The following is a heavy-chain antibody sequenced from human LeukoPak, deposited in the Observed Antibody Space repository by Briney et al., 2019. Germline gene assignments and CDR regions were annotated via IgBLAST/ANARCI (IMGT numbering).Heavy chain of an antibody. J-gene: IGHJ4*02. CDR3: ARVIAARPSDY. D-gene: IGHD6-13*01. CDR1: GFTFSSYW. CDR2: IKQDGSEK. V-gene: IGHV3-7*04. Sequence: GGSLRLSCAASGFTFSSYWMSWVRQAPGKGLEWVANIKQDGSEKYYVDSVKGRFTISRDNAKNSLSLQMNSLRAEDTAVYYCARVIAARPSDYWGQGSLVTVSS.